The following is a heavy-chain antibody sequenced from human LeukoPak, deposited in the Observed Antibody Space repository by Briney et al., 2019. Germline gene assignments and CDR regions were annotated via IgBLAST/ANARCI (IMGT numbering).Heavy chain of an antibody. Sequence: GGSLRLSCAASGFTFSIHWMSWVRQAPGKGLEWVANIKQDGSEKYYVDPVKGRFTISRDNAKNSLYLQMNSLRAEDTAVYYCARYLGYCSNGVCYGFDPWGQGTLVTVSS. J-gene: IGHJ5*02. CDR1: GFTFSIHW. V-gene: IGHV3-7*01. CDR3: ARYLGYCSNGVCYGFDP. D-gene: IGHD2-8*01. CDR2: IKQDGSEK.